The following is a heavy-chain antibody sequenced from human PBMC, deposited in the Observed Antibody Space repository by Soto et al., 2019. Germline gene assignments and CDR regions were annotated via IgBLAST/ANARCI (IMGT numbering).Heavy chain of an antibody. CDR2: ISVSGGST. CDR1: GFTFSSYA. Sequence: HPGGSLRLSCAASGFTFSSYAMSWVRQAPGKGLEWVSSISVSGGSTYYADSVKGRFTISRDNSKNTLYLQMNSLTAEDTAVYYCATGLVATIFSSAGYWGQGTLVTVSS. V-gene: IGHV3-23*01. D-gene: IGHD5-12*01. CDR3: ATGLVATIFSSAGY. J-gene: IGHJ4*02.